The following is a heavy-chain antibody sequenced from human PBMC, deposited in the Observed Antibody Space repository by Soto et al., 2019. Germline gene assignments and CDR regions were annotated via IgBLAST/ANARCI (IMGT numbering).Heavy chain of an antibody. J-gene: IGHJ6*02. D-gene: IGHD6-13*01. CDR1: GYTFTSYY. V-gene: IGHV1-46*01. CDR2: INPSGGSA. Sequence: ASVKVSCKASGYTFTSYYMHWVRQAPGQGLEWMGRINPSGGSANYAQKFQGRVTMTADESTSTAYMELSSLRSEDTAVYYCARDRSAPPKKSYGMDVWGQGTTVTVSS. CDR3: ARDRSAPPKKSYGMDV.